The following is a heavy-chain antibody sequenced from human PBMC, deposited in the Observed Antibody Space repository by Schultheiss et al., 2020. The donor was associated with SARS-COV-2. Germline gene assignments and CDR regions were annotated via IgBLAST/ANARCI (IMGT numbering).Heavy chain of an antibody. CDR2: IYYSGST. D-gene: IGHD6-13*01. Sequence: SETLSLTCTVSGGSVSSSGYYWGWMRQPPGKGLEWIGYIYYSGSTNYNPSLKSRVTISVDTSKNQLSLKLKSVTAADTAVYYCAREAADAFDIWGQGTMVTVSS. J-gene: IGHJ3*02. CDR1: GGSVSSSGYY. CDR3: AREAADAFDI. V-gene: IGHV4-61*08.